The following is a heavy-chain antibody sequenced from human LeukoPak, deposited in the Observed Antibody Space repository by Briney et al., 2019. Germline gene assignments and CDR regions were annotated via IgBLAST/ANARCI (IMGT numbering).Heavy chain of an antibody. CDR3: ARGGFGIAVAGTESY. V-gene: IGHV3-30-3*01. D-gene: IGHD6-19*01. CDR1: GFTFSSYA. Sequence: GGSLRLSCAASGFTFSSYAMHWVRQAPGKGLEWVAVISYDGSNKYYADSVKGRFTISRDNSKNTLYLQMNSLRAEDTAVYYCARGGFGIAVAGTESYWGQGTLVTVSS. CDR2: ISYDGSNK. J-gene: IGHJ4*02.